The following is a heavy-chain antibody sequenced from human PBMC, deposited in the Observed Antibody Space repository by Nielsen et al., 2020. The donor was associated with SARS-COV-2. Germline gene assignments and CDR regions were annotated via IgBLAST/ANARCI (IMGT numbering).Heavy chain of an antibody. CDR2: ISYDGSNK. CDR3: AKTACSSSWYGITDDAFDI. V-gene: IGHV3-30*18. D-gene: IGHD6-13*01. J-gene: IGHJ3*02. CDR1: GFTFSSYG. Sequence: GESLKISCAASGFTFSSYGMHWVRQAPGKGLEWVAVISYDGSNKYYADSVKGRFTISRDNSKNTLYLQMNSLRAEDTAVYYCAKTACSSSWYGITDDAFDIWGQGTMVTVSS.